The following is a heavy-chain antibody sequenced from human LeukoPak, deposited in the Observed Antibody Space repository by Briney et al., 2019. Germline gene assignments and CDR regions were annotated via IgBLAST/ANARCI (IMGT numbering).Heavy chain of an antibody. CDR3: AKWSSVLHYYDSSLHFDY. Sequence: QSGGSLRLSCAASGFTFSSYGMHWVRQAPGKGLEWVAFIRYDGSNKYYADSVKGRFTISRDNSKNTLYLQMNSLRAEDTAVYYCAKWSSVLHYYDSSLHFDYWGQGTLVTVSS. J-gene: IGHJ4*02. CDR2: IRYDGSNK. CDR1: GFTFSSYG. D-gene: IGHD3-22*01. V-gene: IGHV3-30*02.